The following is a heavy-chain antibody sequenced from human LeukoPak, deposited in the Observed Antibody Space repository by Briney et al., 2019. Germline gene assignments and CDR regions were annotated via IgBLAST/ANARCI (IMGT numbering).Heavy chain of an antibody. CDR3: ARRDSGWNYFDY. CDR2: IYYTGRN. V-gene: IGHV4-59*08. CDR1: GGSINSHY. J-gene: IGHJ4*02. Sequence: SETLSLTCAVSGGSINSHYWSWIRQPPGKGLEWIGDIYYTGRNSYNPSLKSRVTISVDTSKNHLSLNLTSVLAADTAMYYCARRDSGWNYFDYWGQGNLVTVSS. D-gene: IGHD5-12*01.